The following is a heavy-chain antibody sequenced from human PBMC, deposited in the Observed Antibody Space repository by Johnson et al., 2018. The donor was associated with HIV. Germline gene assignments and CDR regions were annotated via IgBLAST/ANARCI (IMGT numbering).Heavy chain of an antibody. CDR1: GFTFSSYA. CDR3: ARERHAFDI. Sequence: VQLVESGGGVVQPGRSLRLSCAASGFTFSSYAMSWVRQAPGKGLEWVSAIGTAGDTYYPGSVKGRFTISRENAKNSLYLQMNSLRAEDTAVYYCARERHAFDIWGQGTMVTVSS. V-gene: IGHV3-13*01. J-gene: IGHJ3*02. CDR2: IGTAGDT.